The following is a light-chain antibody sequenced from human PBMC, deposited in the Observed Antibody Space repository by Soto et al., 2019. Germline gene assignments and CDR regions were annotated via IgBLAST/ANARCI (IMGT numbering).Light chain of an antibody. J-gene: IGLJ2*01. CDR1: SSDVGDYNY. CDR2: EVS. CDR3: CPYTGPYPVV. Sequence: QSALTQPRSVSGSPGQSVTISCTGTSSDVGDYNYVSWYQQHPGKAPKFIIYEVSKRPSGVPDRFSGSKSGNTASLTISGLRAGDEGDYYGCPYTGPYPVVFGGGTKLTVL. V-gene: IGLV2-11*01.